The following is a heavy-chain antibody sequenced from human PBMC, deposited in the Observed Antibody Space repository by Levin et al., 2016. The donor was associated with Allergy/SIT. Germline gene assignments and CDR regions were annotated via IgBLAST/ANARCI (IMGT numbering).Heavy chain of an antibody. D-gene: IGHD6-25*01. Sequence: SETLSLTCTVSGGSISSYCWSWIRLPPGKGLEWIGYICDRGITNYSPSLWSRITMSVDTSKMQFSLKLSSVTAADTAVYYCARRGTGSGTFDYWGQGTLVTVSS. J-gene: IGHJ4*02. V-gene: IGHV4-59*01. CDR3: ARRGTGSGTFDY. CDR1: GGSISSYC. CDR2: ICDRGIT.